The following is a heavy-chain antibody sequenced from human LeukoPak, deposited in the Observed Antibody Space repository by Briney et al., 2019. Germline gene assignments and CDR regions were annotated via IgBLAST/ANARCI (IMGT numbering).Heavy chain of an antibody. Sequence: GGSLRLSCAASGFTFSSYEMNWVRQAPGKGLEWVSYISSSGSTIYYADSVKGRFTISRDNAKNSLYLQMNSLRAEDTAVYYCARVVSEAGYYYYYYMDVWGKGTTVTVSS. D-gene: IGHD2/OR15-2a*01. CDR2: ISSSGSTI. J-gene: IGHJ6*03. V-gene: IGHV3-48*03. CDR1: GFTFSSYE. CDR3: ARVVSEAGYYYYYYMDV.